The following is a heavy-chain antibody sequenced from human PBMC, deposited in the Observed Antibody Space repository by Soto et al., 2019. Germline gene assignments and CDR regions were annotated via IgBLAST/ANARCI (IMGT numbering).Heavy chain of an antibody. CDR2: INHSGST. CDR1: GGSFSGDY. CDR3: ARFRAARRSDCYFDY. J-gene: IGHJ4*02. Sequence: ETLSLTCTVYGGSFSGDYWSWIRQPPGKGRGWIGEINHSGSTNYNPSLKSRVTIPVDTSKNQFSLKLSSVTAADTAVYYCARFRAARRSDCYFDYWGQGALITSPQ. D-gene: IGHD6-6*01. V-gene: IGHV4-34*01.